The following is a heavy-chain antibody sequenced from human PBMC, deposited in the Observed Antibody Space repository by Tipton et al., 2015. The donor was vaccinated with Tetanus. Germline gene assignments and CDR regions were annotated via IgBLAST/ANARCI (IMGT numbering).Heavy chain of an antibody. J-gene: IGHJ4*02. CDR1: GGSMSNNY. Sequence: TLSLTCTVSGGSMSNNYWSWIRQPPGKGLEWLAYISSSGSTNSDYFLKSRISISRDTSKNQYFLNLSSVTAADTAAYFCARANYDFSMKGPFDSWGQGILVVVSA. D-gene: IGHD3-3*01. V-gene: IGHV4-59*01. CDR2: ISSSGST. CDR3: ARANYDFSMKGPFDS.